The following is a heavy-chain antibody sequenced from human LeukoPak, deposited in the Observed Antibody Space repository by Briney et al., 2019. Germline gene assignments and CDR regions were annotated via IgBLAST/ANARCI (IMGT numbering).Heavy chain of an antibody. D-gene: IGHD2-2*02. J-gene: IGHJ5*02. V-gene: IGHV1-3*01. Sequence: KFQGRVTITRDTSASTAYMELSSLRSEDTAVYYCARGADCSSTSCYTSGWFDPWGQGTLVTVSS. CDR3: ARGADCSSTSCYTSGWFDP.